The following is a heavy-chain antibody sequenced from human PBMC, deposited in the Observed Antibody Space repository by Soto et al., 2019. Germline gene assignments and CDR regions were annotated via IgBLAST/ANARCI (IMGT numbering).Heavy chain of an antibody. D-gene: IGHD6-6*01. CDR3: ARDGFGQLVRGRDWLDP. CDR2: IIPIFGTA. V-gene: IGHV1-69*01. CDR1: GGTFSSYA. Sequence: QVQLVQSGAEVKKPGSSVKVSCKASGGTFSSYAISWVRQAPGQGLEWMGGIIPIFGTANYAQKFQGRVTITADESTSTAYLELSSLRSEDTAVYYCARDGFGQLVRGRDWLDPWGQGTLVTVSS. J-gene: IGHJ5*02.